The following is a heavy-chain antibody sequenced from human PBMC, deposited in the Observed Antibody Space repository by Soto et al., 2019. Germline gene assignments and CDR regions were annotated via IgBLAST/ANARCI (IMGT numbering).Heavy chain of an antibody. V-gene: IGHV4-30-4*01. CDR3: AGNGELDY. Sequence: QVQLQESGPGLVKPSQTLSLTCTVSGGSISSGDYYWIWIRQPPGKGLEWIGYILYSGTTNYNQSLESRLTISVDTFRGEDSPELTSATAADSGEYYCAGNGELDYVSRGTLVTVSS. D-gene: IGHD2-8*01. CDR2: ILYSGTT. CDR1: GGSISSGDYY. J-gene: IGHJ4*02.